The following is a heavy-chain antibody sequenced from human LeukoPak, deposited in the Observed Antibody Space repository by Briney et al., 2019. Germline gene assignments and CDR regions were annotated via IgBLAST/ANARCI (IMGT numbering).Heavy chain of an antibody. V-gene: IGHV4-34*01. CDR2: INHSGST. CDR1: GGSFSGYY. D-gene: IGHD3-22*01. CDR3: ARGQKRYYYDSSGYPLKS. J-gene: IGHJ4*02. Sequence: SETLSLTCAVYGGSFSGYYWSWIRQPPGKELEWIGEINHSGSTNYNPSLKSRVTISVDTSKNQFSLKLSSVTAADTAVYYCARGQKRYYYDSSGYPLKSWGQGTLVTVSS.